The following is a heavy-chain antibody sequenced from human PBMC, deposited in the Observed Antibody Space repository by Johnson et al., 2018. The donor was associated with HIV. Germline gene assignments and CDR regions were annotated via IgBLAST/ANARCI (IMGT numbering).Heavy chain of an antibody. Sequence: VQLVESGGGLVQPGGSLRLSCAASAFTFSRYWMSWVRQAPGKGLEWVANIKQDGSEKYYVDSVKGRFTISRDNSKNTLYLQMNSLRAEDTAVYYCAKDFVTHGAFDIWGQGTMVTVSS. J-gene: IGHJ3*02. V-gene: IGHV3-7*03. CDR1: AFTFSRYW. CDR2: IKQDGSEK. CDR3: AKDFVTHGAFDI. D-gene: IGHD2-21*01.